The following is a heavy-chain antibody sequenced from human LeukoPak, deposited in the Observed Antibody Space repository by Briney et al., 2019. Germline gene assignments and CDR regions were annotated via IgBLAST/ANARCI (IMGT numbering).Heavy chain of an antibody. CDR2: IYYSGST. CDR3: ARQGGITMIVVVSGDAFDV. Sequence: TSETLSLTCTVSGGSISSSSYYWGWIRQPPGKGLEWIGSIYYSGSTYYNPSLKSRLTISGDTSKNQFSLKLSSVTAADTAVYYCARQGGITMIVVVSGDAFDVWGQGTMVTVSS. D-gene: IGHD3-22*01. CDR1: GGSISSSSYY. J-gene: IGHJ3*01. V-gene: IGHV4-39*01.